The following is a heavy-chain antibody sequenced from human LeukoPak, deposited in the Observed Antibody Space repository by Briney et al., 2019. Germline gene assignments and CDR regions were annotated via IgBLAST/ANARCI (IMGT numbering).Heavy chain of an antibody. CDR1: GGSSSAYY. CDR2: ITHSGST. V-gene: IGHV4-34*01. D-gene: IGHD3/OR15-3a*01. CDR3: ARGPPAGFWTGYYRN. Sequence: PSETLSLTCAVYGGSSSAYYWSWIRQPPPGKGLEWIGEITHSGSTNYSPSLKSRVTISVDTSKNQFSLKLTSVTAADTAVYYCARGPPAGFWTGYYRNWGQGTLDTVSS. J-gene: IGHJ4*02.